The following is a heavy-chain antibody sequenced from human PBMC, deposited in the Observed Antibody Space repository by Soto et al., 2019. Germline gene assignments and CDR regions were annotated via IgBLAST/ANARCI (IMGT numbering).Heavy chain of an antibody. Sequence: ASVKVSCKASGYTFTSYGISWVRQAPGQGLEWMGWISAYNGNSDYAQKLQDRVTMTTDTSTSTGYMELRSLRSDDTAVYYCARVGEYCSSTSCHDYWGQGTLVTVSS. D-gene: IGHD2-2*01. V-gene: IGHV1-18*01. CDR2: ISAYNGNS. CDR3: ARVGEYCSSTSCHDY. J-gene: IGHJ4*02. CDR1: GYTFTSYG.